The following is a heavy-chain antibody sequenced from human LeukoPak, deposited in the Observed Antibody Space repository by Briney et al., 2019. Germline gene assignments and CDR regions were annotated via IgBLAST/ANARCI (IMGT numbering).Heavy chain of an antibody. CDR2: ISAYNGNT. CDR3: ARGADGNYDSSGYYSRWYFDL. J-gene: IGHJ2*01. D-gene: IGHD3-22*01. V-gene: IGHV1-18*01. Sequence: ASVKVSCKASGYTFTSYGISWVRQAPGQGLEWMGWISAYNGNTNYAQKLQGRVTMTTDTSTSTACMELRSLRSDDTAVYYCARGADGNYDSSGYYSRWYFDLWGRGTLVTVSS. CDR1: GYTFTSYG.